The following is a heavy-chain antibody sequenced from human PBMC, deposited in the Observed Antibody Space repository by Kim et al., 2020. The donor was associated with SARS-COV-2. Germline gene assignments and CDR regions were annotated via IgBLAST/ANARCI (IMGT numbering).Heavy chain of an antibody. Sequence: ASVKVSCKASGYTFTSYGISWVRQAPGQGLEWMGWISAYNGNTNYAQKLQGRVTMTTDTSTGTAYMELRSLRSADTAVYYCARVPGLLWFGERFDPCGQGTLVTVSS. CDR1: GYTFTSYG. J-gene: IGHJ5*02. CDR2: ISAYNGNT. V-gene: IGHV1-18*04. D-gene: IGHD3-10*01. CDR3: ARVPGLLWFGERFDP.